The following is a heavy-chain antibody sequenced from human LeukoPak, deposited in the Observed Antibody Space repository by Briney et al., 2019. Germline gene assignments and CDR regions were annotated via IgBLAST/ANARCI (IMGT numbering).Heavy chain of an antibody. CDR3: ARDSSSWYIPDSSAFDI. CDR2: ISAYNGNT. CDR1: GYTFTSYG. Sequence: ASVKVSCKASGYTFTSYGISWVRQAPGQGLEWMGWISAYNGNTNYAQKLQGRVTMTTDTSTSTAYMELRSLRSDDTAVYYCARDSSSWYIPDSSAFDIWGQGTMVTVSS. V-gene: IGHV1-18*01. J-gene: IGHJ3*02. D-gene: IGHD6-13*01.